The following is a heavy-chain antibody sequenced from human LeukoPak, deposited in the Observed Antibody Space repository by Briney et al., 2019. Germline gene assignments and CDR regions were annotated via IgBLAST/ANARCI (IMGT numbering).Heavy chain of an antibody. CDR2: IHSDGRT. V-gene: IGHV3-66*02. CDR3: ARDVGGMATGYFDY. J-gene: IGHJ4*02. Sequence: GGSLGLSCAASGLTVSSNFMSWVRQAPGKGLEWVSVIHSDGRTFYADTVKGRFTVSRDNSNDMLFLQMNSLRAEDTAVYYCARDVGGMATGYFDYWGQGTPVTVSS. CDR1: GLTVSSNF. D-gene: IGHD5-12*01.